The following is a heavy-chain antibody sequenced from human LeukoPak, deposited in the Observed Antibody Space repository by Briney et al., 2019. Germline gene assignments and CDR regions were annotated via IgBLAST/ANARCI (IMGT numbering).Heavy chain of an antibody. V-gene: IGHV4-39*01. CDR2: IYYSGST. D-gene: IGHD2-15*01. Sequence: SETLSLTCTVSGGSISSSSYYWGWIRQPPGKGLELIGNIYYSGSTYYNPSLKSRVTISVDTSKNQFSLKLSSVTAADTAVYYCARRFISVVVAPDWFDPWGQGTLVTVSS. CDR1: GGSISSSSYY. CDR3: ARRFISVVVAPDWFDP. J-gene: IGHJ5*02.